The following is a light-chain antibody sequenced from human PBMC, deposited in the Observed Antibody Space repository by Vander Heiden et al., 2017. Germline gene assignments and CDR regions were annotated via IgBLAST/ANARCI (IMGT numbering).Light chain of an antibody. Sequence: QSVFPQPPSVSAAPGQKVTISCSGSSSNIGSTYVSWYQQLPGTAPKLLMYDNNKRPSGIPDRFSGSKSGTSATLGITGVQTGDEADYYCGTWDTSLSVVVFGGGTKLTVL. CDR1: SSNIGSTY. V-gene: IGLV1-51*01. J-gene: IGLJ2*01. CDR3: GTWDTSLSVVV. CDR2: DNN.